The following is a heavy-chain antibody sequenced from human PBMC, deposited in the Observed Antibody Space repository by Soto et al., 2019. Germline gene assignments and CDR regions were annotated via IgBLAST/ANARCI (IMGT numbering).Heavy chain of an antibody. Sequence: GGSLRLSCAASGFTFGSYAMSWVRQAPGKGLEWVSAISGSGGSTYYADSVKGRFTISRDNSKNTLYLQMNSLRAEDTAVYYYAKPTYSSSWAYYYYGMDVWGQGTTVTVSS. D-gene: IGHD6-13*01. CDR1: GFTFGSYA. CDR3: AKPTYSSSWAYYYYGMDV. J-gene: IGHJ6*02. V-gene: IGHV3-23*01. CDR2: ISGSGGST.